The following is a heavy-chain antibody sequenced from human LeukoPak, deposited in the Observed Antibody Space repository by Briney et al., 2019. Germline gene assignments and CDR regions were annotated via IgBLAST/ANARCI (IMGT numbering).Heavy chain of an antibody. CDR1: GFTFSSYT. D-gene: IGHD3-3*01. V-gene: IGHV3-21*01. Sequence: AGGSLRLSCAASGFTFSSYTMNWVRQAPGKGLEWVSSISSSSSYIYYADSVKGRFTISRDNATNSLYLQMKSLRAEDTAVYYCARDPPSHYDFWSGYENWYFDLWGRGTLVTVSS. J-gene: IGHJ2*01. CDR2: ISSSSSYI. CDR3: ARDPPSHYDFWSGYENWYFDL.